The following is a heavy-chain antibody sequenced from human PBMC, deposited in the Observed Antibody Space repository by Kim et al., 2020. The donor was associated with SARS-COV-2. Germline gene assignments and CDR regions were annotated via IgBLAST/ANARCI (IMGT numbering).Heavy chain of an antibody. CDR1: GGSISSSSYY. J-gene: IGHJ4*02. D-gene: IGHD3-22*01. Sequence: SETLSLTCTVSGGSISSSSYYWGWIRQPPGKGLEWIGSIYYSGSTYYNPSLKSRVTISVDTSKNQFSLKLSSVTAADTAVYYCARDRRSGYYDRIDYWGQGTLVTVSS. V-gene: IGHV4-39*07. CDR2: IYYSGST. CDR3: ARDRRSGYYDRIDY.